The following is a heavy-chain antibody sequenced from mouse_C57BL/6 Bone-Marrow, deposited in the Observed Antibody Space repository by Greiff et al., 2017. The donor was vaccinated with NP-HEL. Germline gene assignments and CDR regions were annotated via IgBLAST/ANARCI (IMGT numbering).Heavy chain of an antibody. CDR2: INPSTGGT. CDR3: ARCFYDYDGGWYFDV. J-gene: IGHJ1*03. D-gene: IGHD2-4*01. V-gene: IGHV1-42*01. CDR1: GYSFTGYY. Sequence: VQLQQSGPELVKPGASVKISCKASGYSFTGYYVNWVKQSPEKSLEWIGEINPSTGGTTYNQKFKAKATLTVDKFSSTAYMQLKSLTSEDSAVYYCARCFYDYDGGWYFDVWGTGTTVTVSS.